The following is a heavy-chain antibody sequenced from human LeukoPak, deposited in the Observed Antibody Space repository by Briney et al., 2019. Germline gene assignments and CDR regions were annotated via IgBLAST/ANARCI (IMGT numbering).Heavy chain of an antibody. Sequence: PGRSLRLSCAASGFTFSSYAMLWVRQAPGKGLEWVAVISYDGSNKYYADSVKGRFTISRDNSKNTLYLQMNSLRAEDTAVYYCARVGRGYSFNVYYFDYWGQGTLVTVSS. V-gene: IGHV3-30*04. D-gene: IGHD5-18*01. CDR1: GFTFSSYA. CDR2: ISYDGSNK. CDR3: ARVGRGYSFNVYYFDY. J-gene: IGHJ4*02.